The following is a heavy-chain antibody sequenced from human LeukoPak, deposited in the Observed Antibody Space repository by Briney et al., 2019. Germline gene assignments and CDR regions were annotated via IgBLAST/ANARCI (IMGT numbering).Heavy chain of an antibody. J-gene: IGHJ4*02. Sequence: GGSLRLSCVASGFMFASVGMNWVRKAPGKGLEWVSSISGGGDRTYYADSVKGRFTISRDTSKYTLYLQMNSLRAEDTAVYYCAKDLSSSSYYWEAFDYWGQGTLVTVSS. CDR3: AKDLSSSSYYWEAFDY. CDR2: ISGGGDRT. CDR1: GFMFASVG. V-gene: IGHV3-23*01. D-gene: IGHD6-13*01.